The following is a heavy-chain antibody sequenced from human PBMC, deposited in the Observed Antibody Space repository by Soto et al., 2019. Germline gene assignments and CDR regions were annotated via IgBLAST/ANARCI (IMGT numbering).Heavy chain of an antibody. D-gene: IGHD6-19*01. CDR2: ISPKSSAI. J-gene: IGHJ4*02. CDR3: ARPTAYITGWSYFHS. Sequence: EASVKVSCRASGYSISDYYTHGQRQAPGQGLDWMGRISPKSSAINYAQKFQGKVTLTWDTSVNTAYMELGSLRSDDTALYYCARPTAYITGWSYFHSWGPGTMVTFYS. V-gene: IGHV1-2*02. CDR1: GYSISDYY.